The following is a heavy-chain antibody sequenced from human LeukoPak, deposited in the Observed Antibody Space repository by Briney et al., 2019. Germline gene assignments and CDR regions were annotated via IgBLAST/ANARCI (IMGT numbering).Heavy chain of an antibody. CDR3: AVKRAYTFWFAD. D-gene: IGHD5-18*01. Sequence: PSETSSLTCEVPGYSISSGSYWGWIRHPPGKGLEWIGSIYHSGSTYYKPSLKSRATISVDTSKNRFSLKLTSVTAADTATYYCAVKRAYTFWFADWGQGALVTVSS. CDR1: GYSISSGSY. V-gene: IGHV4-38-2*01. J-gene: IGHJ4*02. CDR2: IYHSGST.